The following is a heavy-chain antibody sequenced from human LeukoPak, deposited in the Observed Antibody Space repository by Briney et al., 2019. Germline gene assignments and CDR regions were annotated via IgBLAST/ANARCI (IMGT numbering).Heavy chain of an antibody. CDR2: ISADGDST. CDR3: AKRRYCTSASCHDFDY. Sequence: GGSLRLPCAASGFTFRTYAMNWVRQAPGKGLEWVSAISADGDSTYYADSVEGRFTISRDNSKSTLYLQMNSLRPGDTAVYYCAKRRYCTSASCHDFDYWGQGTLVTVSS. J-gene: IGHJ4*02. CDR1: GFTFRTYA. V-gene: IGHV3-23*01. D-gene: IGHD2-2*01.